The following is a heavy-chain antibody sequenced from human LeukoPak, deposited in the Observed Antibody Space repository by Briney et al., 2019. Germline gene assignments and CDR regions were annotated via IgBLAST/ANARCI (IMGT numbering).Heavy chain of an antibody. D-gene: IGHD1-26*01. CDR1: GFTFSSYW. CDR2: INSDGRDT. V-gene: IGHV3-74*01. CDR3: ARVLVGVTRPGFDS. J-gene: IGHJ4*02. Sequence: PGGSLRLFCAGSGFTFSSYWMHWVRQTPGKGLVWVSRINSDGRDTSYADSAKGRFTISRDNAKNTLYLQMSSLRAEDTAVYYCARVLVGVTRPGFDSWGQGTLVTVSS.